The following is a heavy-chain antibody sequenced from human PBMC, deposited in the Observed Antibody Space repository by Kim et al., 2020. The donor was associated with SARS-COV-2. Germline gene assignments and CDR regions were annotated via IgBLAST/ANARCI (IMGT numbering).Heavy chain of an antibody. CDR3: ARGLWGLVVVPEI. D-gene: IGHD2-2*01. Sequence: SETLSLTCAVYGGSFSGYYWSWIRQPPGKGLEWIGEINHSGSTNYNPSLKSRVTISVDTSKNQFSLKLSSVTAADTAVYYCARGLWGLVVVPEIWGQGT. V-gene: IGHV4-34*01. CDR2: INHSGST. J-gene: IGHJ3*02. CDR1: GGSFSGYY.